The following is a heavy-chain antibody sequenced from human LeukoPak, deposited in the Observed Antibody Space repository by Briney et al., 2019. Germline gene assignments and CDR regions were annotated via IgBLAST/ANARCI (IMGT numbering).Heavy chain of an antibody. J-gene: IGHJ5*02. CDR3: ARDNGDDWFDP. CDR2: INPNSGGT. Sequence: ASVKVSCKASGYTFTSYDINWVRQGTGQGLEWMGWINPNSGGTNYAQKFQGRVTMTRDTSISTAYMELSRLRSDDTAVYYCARDNGDDWFDPWGQGTLVTVSS. D-gene: IGHD4-17*01. V-gene: IGHV1-2*02. CDR1: GYTFTSYD.